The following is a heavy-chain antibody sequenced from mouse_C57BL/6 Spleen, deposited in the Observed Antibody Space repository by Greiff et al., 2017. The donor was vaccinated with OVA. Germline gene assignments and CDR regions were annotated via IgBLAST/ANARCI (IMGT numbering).Heavy chain of an antibody. CDR2: ISDGGSYT. Sequence: EVKVVESGGGLVKPGGSLKLSCAASGFTFSSYAMSWVRQTPEKRLEWVATISDGGSYTYYPDNVKGRFTISRDNAKNNLYLQMSHLKSEDTAMYYGARGCYGSSHYFDYWGQGTTLTVSS. V-gene: IGHV5-4*03. CDR1: GFTFSSYA. D-gene: IGHD1-1*01. CDR3: ARGCYGSSHYFDY. J-gene: IGHJ2*01.